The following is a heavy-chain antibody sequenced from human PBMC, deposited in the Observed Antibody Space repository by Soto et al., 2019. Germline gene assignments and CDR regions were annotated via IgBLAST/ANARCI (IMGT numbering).Heavy chain of an antibody. CDR1: GYSFTSYW. CDR3: AGLYDSGGYYYVYGMDV. Sequence: GESLKISCKGSGYSFTSYWISWVRQMPGKGLEWMGRIDPSDSYTNYSPSFQGHVTISADKSISTAYLQWSSLKASDTAMYYCAGLYDSGGYYYVYGMDVWGQGTTVTVSS. D-gene: IGHD3-22*01. CDR2: IDPSDSYT. J-gene: IGHJ6*02. V-gene: IGHV5-10-1*01.